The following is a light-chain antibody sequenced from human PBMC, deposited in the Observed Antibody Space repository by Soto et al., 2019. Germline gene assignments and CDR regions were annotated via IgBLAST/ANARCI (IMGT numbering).Light chain of an antibody. CDR2: GAS. Sequence: EIVLTQSPGTLSLSPGERATLACRAIPSVSSSYLAWYQQKPGQAPRLLIYGASSRATGIPDRFSGSGSGTDFTLTISRLEPEDFAVYYCQHYCLSLFTFGPGTKVDIK. J-gene: IGKJ3*01. V-gene: IGKV3-20*01. CDR3: QHYCLSLFT. CDR1: PSVSSSY.